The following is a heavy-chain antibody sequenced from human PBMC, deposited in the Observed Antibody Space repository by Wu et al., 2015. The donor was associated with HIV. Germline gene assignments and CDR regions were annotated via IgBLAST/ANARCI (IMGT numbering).Heavy chain of an antibody. Sequence: KLQGRVTMTTDTSTSTAYMELRSLRSDDTAVYYCARDERLILTSIGFDPWGQGTLVTVSS. D-gene: IGHD3-16*01. V-gene: IGHV1-18*01. CDR3: ARDERLILTSIGFDP. J-gene: IGHJ5*02.